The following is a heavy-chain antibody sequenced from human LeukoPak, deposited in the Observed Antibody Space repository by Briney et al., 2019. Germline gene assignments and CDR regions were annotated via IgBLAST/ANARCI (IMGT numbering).Heavy chain of an antibody. D-gene: IGHD6-19*01. J-gene: IGHJ4*02. CDR1: GYTFTGYY. Sequence: GASVKVSCKASGYTFTGYYMHWVRQAPGQGLEWMGWMNPNSGNTGYAQKFQGRVTMTRNTSISTAYMELSSLRSEDTAVYYCARGITQQWLVRGASDFDYWGQGTLVTVSS. CDR2: MNPNSGNT. V-gene: IGHV1-8*02. CDR3: ARGITQQWLVRGASDFDY.